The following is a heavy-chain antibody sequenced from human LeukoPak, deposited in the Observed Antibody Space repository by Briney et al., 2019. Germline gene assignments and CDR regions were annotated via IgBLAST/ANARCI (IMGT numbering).Heavy chain of an antibody. Sequence: GGSLRLSCAASGFTVSSNYMSWVRQAPGKGLEWVSVIYSGGSTYYADSVKGRFTISRDNSKNTLYLQLNSLRAEDTAVYYCARQHCSGGDCYFFDWGQGTLVTVSS. CDR1: GFTVSSNY. CDR2: IYSGGST. J-gene: IGHJ4*02. D-gene: IGHD2-15*01. CDR3: ARQHCSGGDCYFFD. V-gene: IGHV3-53*01.